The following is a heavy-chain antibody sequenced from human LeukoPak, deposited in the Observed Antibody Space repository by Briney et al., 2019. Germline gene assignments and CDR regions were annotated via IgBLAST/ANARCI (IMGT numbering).Heavy chain of an antibody. J-gene: IGHJ4*02. CDR2: IRSKAYGGTT. CDR3: TRVRGWTVTTKYYFDY. V-gene: IGHV3-49*03. D-gene: IGHD4-17*01. Sequence: PGGSLRLSCTASGFTLGDYAMSWFRQAPGKGLEWVGFIRSKAYGGTTEYAASVKDRFTISRDDSKSIAYLQMNSLKTEDTAVYYCTRVRGWTVTTKYYFDYWGQGTLVTVSS. CDR1: GFTLGDYA.